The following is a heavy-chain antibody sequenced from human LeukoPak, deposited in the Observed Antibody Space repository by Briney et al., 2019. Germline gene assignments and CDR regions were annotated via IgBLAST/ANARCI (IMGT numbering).Heavy chain of an antibody. J-gene: IGHJ3*02. V-gene: IGHV1-24*01. Sequence: GASVKVSCKVSGYTLTELSMHWVRQAPGKGLEWMGGFDPEDGETIYAQKFQGRVTMTEDTSTDTAYMELSSLRAEDTAVYYCATDTPKIVVVPTAYAFVIWGQGTMVTVSS. D-gene: IGHD2-2*01. CDR1: GYTLTELS. CDR2: FDPEDGET. CDR3: ATDTPKIVVVPTAYAFVI.